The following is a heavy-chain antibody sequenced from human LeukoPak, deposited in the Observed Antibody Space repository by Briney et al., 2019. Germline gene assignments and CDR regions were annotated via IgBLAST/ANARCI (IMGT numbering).Heavy chain of an antibody. CDR3: ARGTMVREGDYYYYYGMDV. CDR1: GGSFSGYY. J-gene: IGHJ6*02. CDR2: INHSGST. V-gene: IGHV4-34*01. Sequence: SETLSLTCAVYGGSFSGYYWSWIRQPPGKGLEWIGEINHSGSTNYNPSLKSRVTISVDTSKNQFSLKLSSVTAADTAVYYCARGTMVREGDYYYYYGMDVWGQGTTVTVSS. D-gene: IGHD3-10*01.